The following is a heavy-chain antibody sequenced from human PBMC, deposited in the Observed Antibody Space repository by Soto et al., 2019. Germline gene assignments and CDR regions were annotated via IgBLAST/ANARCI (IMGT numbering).Heavy chain of an antibody. CDR2: IYNDGTYS. V-gene: IGHV3-74*01. CDR1: GFIFKMYW. Sequence: EVQLVESGGGLVPPGGSVRLSCAASGFIFKMYWMHWVRQSPGKGLVWISRIYNDGTYSDYADSVRGRFTISRDNVNDTLYLQMNNWRAEDAGLYYCTRGPRPISTGTGAYWGQGTQVTVSS. J-gene: IGHJ4*02. CDR3: TRGPRPISTGTGAY. D-gene: IGHD3-10*01.